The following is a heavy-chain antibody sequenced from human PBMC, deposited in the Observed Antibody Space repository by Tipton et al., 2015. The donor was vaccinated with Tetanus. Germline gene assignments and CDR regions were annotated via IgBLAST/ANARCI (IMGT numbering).Heavy chain of an antibody. CDR3: TTELSTSGERELLPFDY. CDR1: GFTFSNAW. CDR2: IKSKTDGGTT. J-gene: IGHJ4*02. V-gene: IGHV3-15*01. Sequence: SLRLSCAASGFTFSNAWMTWVRQAPGKGLEWVGRIKSKTDGGTTDYAAPVKGRFTISRDDSKNTLFLQMNSLKTEDTAVYYCTTELSTSGERELLPFDYWGQGTLVTVSS. D-gene: IGHD1-26*01.